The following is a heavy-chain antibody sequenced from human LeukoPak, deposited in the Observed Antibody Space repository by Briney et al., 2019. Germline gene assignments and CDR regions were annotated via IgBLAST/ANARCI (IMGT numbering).Heavy chain of an antibody. V-gene: IGHV3-30*03. D-gene: IGHD2-2*01. CDR2: ISYGGSNK. J-gene: IGHJ5*02. CDR3: TTVLGYCSSTSCRIEP. Sequence: GRSLRLSCAASGFTFSSYGMHWVRQAPGKGLEWVAVISYGGSNKYYADSVKGRFTISRDNSKNTLYLQMNSLKTKDTAVYYCTTVLGYCSSTSCRIEPWGQGTLVTVSS. CDR1: GFTFSSYG.